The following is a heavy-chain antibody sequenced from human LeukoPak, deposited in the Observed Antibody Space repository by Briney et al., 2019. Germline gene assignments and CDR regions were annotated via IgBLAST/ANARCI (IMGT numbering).Heavy chain of an antibody. CDR3: ARNDYGDYVLFDY. J-gene: IGHJ4*02. CDR2: ISSSSSYI. D-gene: IGHD4-17*01. Sequence: GGSLRLSCAASGFTLSSYSMNWVRQAPGKGLEWVSSISSSSSYIYYADSVKGRFTISRDNAKNSLYLQMNSLRAEDTAVYYCARNDYGDYVLFDYWGQGTLVTVSS. CDR1: GFTLSSYS. V-gene: IGHV3-21*01.